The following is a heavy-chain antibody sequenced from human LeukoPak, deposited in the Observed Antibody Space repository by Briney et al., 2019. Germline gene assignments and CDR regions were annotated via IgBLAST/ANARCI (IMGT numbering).Heavy chain of an antibody. CDR2: ISGNGGST. D-gene: IGHD3-3*01. Sequence: GGSLRLSCSASGFTFSRYPMHWVRQAPGKGLEYVSAISGNGGSTYYADSVTGRFTISRDNSKNTLYLQMSSLRTEDTAIYYCVKAQYDFWSGLDYWGQGTLVTVSS. CDR1: GFTFSRYP. J-gene: IGHJ4*02. CDR3: VKAQYDFWSGLDY. V-gene: IGHV3-64D*09.